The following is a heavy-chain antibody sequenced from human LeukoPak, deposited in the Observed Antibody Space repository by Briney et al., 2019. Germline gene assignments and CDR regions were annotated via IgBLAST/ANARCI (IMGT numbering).Heavy chain of an antibody. CDR3: ARDHRFGGVPHWFDP. Sequence: GGSLRLSCAASGFSFTSYRLSWVRQAPGKGLQWVANINQDGSEIHYADSVKGRFTISRDNAENSVYLQMSSLRAEDTAVYYCARDHRFGGVPHWFDPWGQGTLVTVSS. J-gene: IGHJ5*02. CDR2: INQDGSEI. V-gene: IGHV3-7*01. CDR1: GFSFTSYR. D-gene: IGHD3-16*01.